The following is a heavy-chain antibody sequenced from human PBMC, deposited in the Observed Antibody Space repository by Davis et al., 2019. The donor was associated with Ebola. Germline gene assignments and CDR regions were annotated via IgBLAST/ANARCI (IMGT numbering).Heavy chain of an antibody. D-gene: IGHD2-15*01. Sequence: PGGSLRLSCAASGFTFSSYWMSWVRQAPGKGLEWVANIKQDGSEKYYVDSVKGRFTISRDNAKNSLYLQMNSLRAEDTAVYYCARLRNFVVVVAATHLFDYWGQGTLVTVSS. CDR1: GFTFSSYW. CDR2: IKQDGSEK. J-gene: IGHJ4*02. V-gene: IGHV3-7*01. CDR3: ARLRNFVVVVAATHLFDY.